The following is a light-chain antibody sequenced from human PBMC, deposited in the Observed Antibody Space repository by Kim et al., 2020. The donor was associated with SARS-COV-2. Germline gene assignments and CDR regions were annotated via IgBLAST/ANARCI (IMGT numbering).Light chain of an antibody. J-gene: IGKJ2*03. CDR1: QSISVS. Sequence: LAVSPRESATLSCRASQSISVSLAWYQQKPGQAPRLLIHAASTRSTGIPARFSGSGSGTEFTLTISILQSEDSAVYYCQQFNDWYSFGQGTKLEI. CDR2: AAS. V-gene: IGKV3-15*01. CDR3: QQFNDWYS.